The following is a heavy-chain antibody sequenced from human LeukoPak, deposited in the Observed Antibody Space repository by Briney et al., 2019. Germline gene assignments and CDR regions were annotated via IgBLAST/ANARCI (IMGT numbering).Heavy chain of an antibody. J-gene: IGHJ6*02. CDR3: ASTTGTTGDYGMDV. D-gene: IGHD1/OR15-1a*01. V-gene: IGHV4-4*07. CDR2: TYTSGRT. Sequence: SETLSLTCTVSGGSISNYYWTWIRQPAGKGLEWIGHTYTSGRTKYNPPLKSRVTMSVDTSKNHFSLKLSSVTAADTAIYFCASTTGTTGDYGMDVWGQGTTVTVSS. CDR1: GGSISNYY.